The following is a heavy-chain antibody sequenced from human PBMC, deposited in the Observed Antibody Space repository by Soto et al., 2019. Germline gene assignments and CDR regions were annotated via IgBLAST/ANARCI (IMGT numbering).Heavy chain of an antibody. CDR1: GGSISSYY. CDR3: ARVRFLEWLSESPTNWFDP. D-gene: IGHD3-3*01. CDR2: IYYSGST. V-gene: IGHV4-59*01. Sequence: SETLSLTCTVSGGSISSYYWSWIRQPPWKGLEWIGYIYYSGSTNYNPSLKSRVTKSVDTSKNQFSLKLSSVTAADTAFYYCARVRFLEWLSESPTNWFDPWGQGTLVTVSS. J-gene: IGHJ5*02.